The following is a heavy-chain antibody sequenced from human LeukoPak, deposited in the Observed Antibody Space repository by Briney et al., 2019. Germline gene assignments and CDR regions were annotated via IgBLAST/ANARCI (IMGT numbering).Heavy chain of an antibody. CDR3: ARDHLLDWYYYYMDV. D-gene: IGHD3/OR15-3a*01. J-gene: IGHJ6*03. Sequence: GGSLRLSCAASGFTFDDYGMSWVRQAPGKGLEWVSGINWNGGSIGYIDSVKGRFTISRDNAKNSLYLQMNSLGAEDTALYYCARDHLLDWYYYYMDVWGKGTTVTVSS. CDR1: GFTFDDYG. V-gene: IGHV3-20*04. CDR2: INWNGGSI.